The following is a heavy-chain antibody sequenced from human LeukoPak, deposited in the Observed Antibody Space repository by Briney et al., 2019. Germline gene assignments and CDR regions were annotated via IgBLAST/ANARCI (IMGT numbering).Heavy chain of an antibody. Sequence: GASVKVSCKASGYTFSSYAMSWVRQAPGKGLEWVSAISGSGGSTYYADSVKGRFTISRDNSKNTLYLQMNSLRAEDTAVYYCAKVPSWVAVASFFDYWGQGTLVTVSS. D-gene: IGHD6-19*01. CDR3: AKVPSWVAVASFFDY. CDR1: GYTFSSYA. V-gene: IGHV3-23*01. J-gene: IGHJ4*02. CDR2: ISGSGGST.